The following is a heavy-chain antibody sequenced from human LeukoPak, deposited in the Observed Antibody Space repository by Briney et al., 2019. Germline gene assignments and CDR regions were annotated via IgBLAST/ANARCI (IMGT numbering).Heavy chain of an antibody. Sequence: PSGTLSLTCAVSGGSISSSYWWSWVRQPPGKGLEWIGEVYHSGTTNYYLSLKSRVTISIEKSKNQFSLKLSSVTAADTAVYYCAGAYCGGDCYSGRAFDIWGQGTMVTVSS. CDR1: GGSISSSYW. CDR2: VYHSGTT. V-gene: IGHV4-4*02. J-gene: IGHJ3*02. CDR3: AGAYCGGDCYSGRAFDI. D-gene: IGHD2-21*02.